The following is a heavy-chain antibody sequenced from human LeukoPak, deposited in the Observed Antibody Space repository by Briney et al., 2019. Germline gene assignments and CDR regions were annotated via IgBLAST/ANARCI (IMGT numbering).Heavy chain of an antibody. J-gene: IGHJ4*02. D-gene: IGHD2-2*01. Sequence: PGGSLRLSRAASGFTFNTYSMNWVRQAPGKGLEWVSYISSSSSTIYYADSVKGRFTISRDNAKNSLYLQMNSLKAEDTAVYYCARVVCSSTSCYIDDLYYFDYWGQGTLVTVSS. CDR3: ARVVCSSTSCYIDDLYYFDY. CDR1: GFTFNTYS. CDR2: ISSSSSTI. V-gene: IGHV3-48*01.